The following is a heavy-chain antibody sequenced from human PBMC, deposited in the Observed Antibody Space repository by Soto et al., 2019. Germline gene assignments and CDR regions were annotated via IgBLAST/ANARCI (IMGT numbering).Heavy chain of an antibody. D-gene: IGHD3-22*01. CDR2: IWYDGSNK. CDR3: ARTAFYYDSNGYFFDY. Sequence: QVQLVESGGGVVQPGRSLRLSCAASGFTFSNYGMHWVRQAPGKGLEWVAVIWYDGSNKYYADSVKGRFTISRDNSKNTLYLQMNNLRAEDTAVYYCARTAFYYDSNGYFFDYWGQGTLVTVSS. J-gene: IGHJ4*02. V-gene: IGHV3-33*01. CDR1: GFTFSNYG.